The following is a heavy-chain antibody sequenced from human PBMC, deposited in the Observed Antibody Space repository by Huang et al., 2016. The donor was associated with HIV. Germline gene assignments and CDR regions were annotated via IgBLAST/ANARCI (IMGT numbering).Heavy chain of an antibody. D-gene: IGHD3-16*01. CDR3: ARHEPGGVAY. J-gene: IGHJ4*02. CDR2: INPGGSDT. V-gene: IGHV5-51*01. CDR1: GYRFTSYW. Sequence: EVQLVQSGAEVKKPGESLKISCKGSGYRFTSYWVGWGLQMPGKGLEWMGIINPGGSDTRYSPSFQGQVTISADKSISTAYLQGSSLKASDTTMFYCARHEPGGVAYWGQGTLVTVSS.